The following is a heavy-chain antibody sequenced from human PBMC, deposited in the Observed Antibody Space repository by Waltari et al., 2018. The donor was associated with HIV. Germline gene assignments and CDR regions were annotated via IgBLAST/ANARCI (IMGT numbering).Heavy chain of an antibody. CDR3: ARSAGHAHLWAHYGDY. Sequence: HVQLEPWGTGLLKPSQTLSLPCAVYGASLSVYHREPSQSSINSSWSWFRQPPGRGLGWIGKISHSGSTNYNPSLNSPVSITIDDSKKQFSLKLRSVTAADTAIYYCARSAGHAHLWAHYGDYWGQGKLVTVSS. CDR2: ISHSGST. CDR1: GASLSVYH. D-gene: IGHD3-16*01. J-gene: IGHJ4*02. V-gene: IGHV4-34*01.